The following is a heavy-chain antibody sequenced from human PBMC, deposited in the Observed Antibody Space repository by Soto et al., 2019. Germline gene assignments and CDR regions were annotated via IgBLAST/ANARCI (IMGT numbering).Heavy chain of an antibody. CDR3: TKDQSYNTLTGDIVD. V-gene: IGHV3-21*01. D-gene: IGHD3-9*01. J-gene: IGHJ4*02. Sequence: GGSLRLSCAASGFTFSSYTMNWVRQAPGKGLEWVSSISSSSMYIYYGDSVKGRFTISRDNAKNSLYLQMNSLRAEDTAVYYCTKDQSYNTLTGDIVDWGQGTLVTVSS. CDR2: ISSSSMYI. CDR1: GFTFSSYT.